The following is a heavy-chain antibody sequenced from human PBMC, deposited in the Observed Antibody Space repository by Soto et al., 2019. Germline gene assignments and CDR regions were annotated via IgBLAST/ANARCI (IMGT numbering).Heavy chain of an antibody. V-gene: IGHV3-23*01. CDR2: ITNTGGDT. CDR1: GFTFSSNA. J-gene: IGHJ4*02. CDR3: ARDSSGYPPFDY. D-gene: IGHD3-22*01. Sequence: EVQLLESGGDLVQPGGSLRLSCAASGFTFSSNAMSWVRQAPGKGLEWVSVITNTGGDTLYADSVKGRFTISRDNSKNTLYLQMNSLRAEDTAVYYCARDSSGYPPFDYWGQGTLVTVSS.